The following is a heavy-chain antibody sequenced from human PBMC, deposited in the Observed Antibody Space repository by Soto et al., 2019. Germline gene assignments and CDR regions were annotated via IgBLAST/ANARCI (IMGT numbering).Heavy chain of an antibody. Sequence: EVQLVESGGGLVKPGGSLRLSCAASGFTFSNAWMSWVRQAPGKGLEWVGRIKSKTDGGATDYAAPVKGRFTISRDDSKNTLYLQMNSLKTEDTAVYYCTTGEHCSGGSCYVPAAFDIWGQGTMVTVSS. J-gene: IGHJ3*02. CDR1: GFTFSNAW. CDR3: TTGEHCSGGSCYVPAAFDI. D-gene: IGHD2-15*01. V-gene: IGHV3-15*01. CDR2: IKSKTDGGAT.